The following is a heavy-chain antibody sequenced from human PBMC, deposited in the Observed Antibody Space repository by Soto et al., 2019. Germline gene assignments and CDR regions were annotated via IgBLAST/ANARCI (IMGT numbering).Heavy chain of an antibody. D-gene: IGHD3-22*01. CDR3: ARSRVTYYYDRSAFDI. V-gene: IGHV1-69*01. CDR1: GGTFSSYA. Sequence: QVQLVQSGAEVKKPGSSVKVSCKASGGTFSSYAISWVRKAPGQGLEWMGGITPIFGTANYAQKFQGRVTITADESTSTAYMELSSLRSEDTAVYYCARSRVTYYYDRSAFDIWGQGTMVTVSS. CDR2: ITPIFGTA. J-gene: IGHJ3*02.